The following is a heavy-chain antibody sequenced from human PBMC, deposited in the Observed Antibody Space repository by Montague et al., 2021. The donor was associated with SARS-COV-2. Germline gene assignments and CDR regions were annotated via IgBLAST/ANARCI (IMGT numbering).Heavy chain of an antibody. D-gene: IGHD3-3*01. V-gene: IGHV4-39*01. CDR1: GGSISSSSYY. CDR3: ARHGPIYLTLENAFDI. J-gene: IGHJ3*02. Sequence: SETLSLTCTVSGGSISSSSYYWVWLRQPPGKELEWIVSIYESGSTYYNPSRKSRVTIPVDTYKNPLSLKLSTVTAAATAVYYCARHGPIYLTLENAFDIWGQGTMVTVSS. CDR2: IYESGST.